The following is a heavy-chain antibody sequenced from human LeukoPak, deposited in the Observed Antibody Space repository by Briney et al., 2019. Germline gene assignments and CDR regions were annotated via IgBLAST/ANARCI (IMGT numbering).Heavy chain of an antibody. J-gene: IGHJ4*02. CDR2: INAGNGNT. D-gene: IGHD3-10*01. CDR3: ARGVAELLWFGDLSLEFDY. CDR1: GYTFTDFA. V-gene: IGHV1-3*01. Sequence: ASVKVSCKASGYTFTDFARHWVRQAPGQSLEWMAWINAGNGNTKFSQKFRGRVTITTDTSASTAYMELSNLRSEDTAVYYCARGVAELLWFGDLSLEFDYWGQGTLVTVSS.